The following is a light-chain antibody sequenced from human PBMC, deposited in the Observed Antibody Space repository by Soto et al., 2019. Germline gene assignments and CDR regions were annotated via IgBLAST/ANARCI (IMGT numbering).Light chain of an antibody. CDR2: AAS. CDR3: QQANSFPLT. V-gene: IGKV1-8*01. Sequence: AIRMTQSPSSFSASTGDRVTITCRASQGISSYLAWYQQKPGKAPKLLIYAASTLQSGVPSRFSGSGSGTDFTLTISCLQSEDFATYYCQQANSFPLTFGGGTKVEIK. J-gene: IGKJ4*01. CDR1: QGISSY.